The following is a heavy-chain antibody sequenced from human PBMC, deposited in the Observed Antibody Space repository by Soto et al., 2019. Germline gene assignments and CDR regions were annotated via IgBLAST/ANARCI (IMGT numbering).Heavy chain of an antibody. Sequence: QVQLVESGGGVVQPGWSLRLSCAASGFSISDYGMEWVCQAPGKGLEWVALISYDGNNTYYADSVKGRFTISRDNSKDTLFLQMTGLRAEDTAVYYCAKGAGDRLSLGMDVWGQGTTVTVSS. CDR1: GFSISDYG. V-gene: IGHV3-30*18. D-gene: IGHD1-26*01. CDR2: ISYDGNNT. CDR3: AKGAGDRLSLGMDV. J-gene: IGHJ6*02.